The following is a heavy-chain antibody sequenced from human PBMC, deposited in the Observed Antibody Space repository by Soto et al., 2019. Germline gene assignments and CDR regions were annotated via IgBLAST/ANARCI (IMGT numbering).Heavy chain of an antibody. Sequence: GXSVKVSCKASEYTFTSYDINWVRQATGQGLEWMGWMNPNSGNTGYAQKFQGRVTMTRDTSITTAYMELNSLTSDDTAIYYCTRGSFCGADCYRLEYHFDFWGQGSLVTGSS. V-gene: IGHV1-8*01. CDR2: MNPNSGNT. J-gene: IGHJ4*02. CDR1: EYTFTSYD. CDR3: TRGSFCGADCYRLEYHFDF. D-gene: IGHD2-21*02.